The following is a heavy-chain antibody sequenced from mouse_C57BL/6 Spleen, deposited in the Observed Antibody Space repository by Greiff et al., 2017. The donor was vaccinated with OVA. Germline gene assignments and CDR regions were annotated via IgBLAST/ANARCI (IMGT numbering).Heavy chain of an antibody. CDR1: GYTFTGYW. Sequence: VQLQQSGAELMKPGASVKLSCKATGYTFTGYWIEWVKQRPGHGLEWIGEILPGSGSTNYNEKFKGKATFTADPSSNTAYMQLSSLTTEDSAIYYCARTEDSSGYFDYWGQGTTLTVSS. J-gene: IGHJ2*01. CDR2: ILPGSGST. CDR3: ARTEDSSGYFDY. V-gene: IGHV1-9*01. D-gene: IGHD3-2*02.